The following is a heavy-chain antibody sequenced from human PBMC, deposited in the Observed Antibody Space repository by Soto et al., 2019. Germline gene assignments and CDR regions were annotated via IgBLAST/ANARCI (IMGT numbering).Heavy chain of an antibody. J-gene: IGHJ6*02. Sequence: SETLSLTCTVSGGSISSSSYYWGWIRQPPGKGLVWIGSIYYSGSTYYNPSLKSRVTISVDTSKNQFSLKLSSVTAADTAVYYCARTGYYYDSSGYYWRDYYYYGMDVWGQGTTVTVSS. CDR2: IYYSGST. CDR3: ARTGYYYDSSGYYWRDYYYYGMDV. D-gene: IGHD3-22*01. V-gene: IGHV4-39*01. CDR1: GGSISSSSYY.